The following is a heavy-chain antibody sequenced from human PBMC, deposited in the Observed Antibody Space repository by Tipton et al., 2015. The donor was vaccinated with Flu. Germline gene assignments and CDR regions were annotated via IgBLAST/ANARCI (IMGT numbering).Heavy chain of an antibody. CDR1: GFTFSNYW. CDR2: INEDGSTT. D-gene: IGHD6-13*01. J-gene: IGHJ4*02. Sequence: SLRLSCAASGFTFSNYWMLWVRQAPGKGLEWVANINEDGSTTYYVDSVKGRFTISRDNARNSVFLQMNSLRAEDTAVYYCAYSGSYSSSWFYWGQGTLVTVSS. V-gene: IGHV3-7*01. CDR3: AYSGSYSSSWFY.